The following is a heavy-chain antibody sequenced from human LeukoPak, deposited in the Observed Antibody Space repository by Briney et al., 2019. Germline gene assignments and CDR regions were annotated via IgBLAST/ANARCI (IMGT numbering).Heavy chain of an antibody. V-gene: IGHV4-61*08. CDR3: ARVSCTNGVCWAIDY. J-gene: IGHJ4*02. CDR2: IYYSGST. D-gene: IGHD2-8*01. CDR1: GGSISSGGYY. Sequence: SETLSLTCTVSGGSISSGGYYWSWIRQPPGKGLEWIGYIYYSGSTNYNPSLKSRVTISVDTSKNQFSLKLSSVTAADTAVYYCARVSCTNGVCWAIDYWGQGTLVTVSS.